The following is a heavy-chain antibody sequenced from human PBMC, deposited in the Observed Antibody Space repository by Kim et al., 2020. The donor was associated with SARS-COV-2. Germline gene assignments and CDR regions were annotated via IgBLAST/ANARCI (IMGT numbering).Heavy chain of an antibody. J-gene: IGHJ5*01. CDR3: ARGFTPECIVDSCYAA. CDR2: INQSGSA. Sequence: SETLSLTCAVYGGSFSGYHWTWIRQTPGKGLEWIGEINQSGSAFYNPSLSSRLTISVDTSKNQFSLRLSSVTAADTSVYYCARGFTPECIVDSCYAAWG. CDR1: GGSFSGYH. V-gene: IGHV4-34*01. D-gene: IGHD5-12*01.